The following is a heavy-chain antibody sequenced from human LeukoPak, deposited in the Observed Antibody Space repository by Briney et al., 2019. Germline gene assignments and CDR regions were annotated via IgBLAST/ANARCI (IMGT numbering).Heavy chain of an antibody. D-gene: IGHD3-22*01. Sequence: GASVKVSCKASGYTFTGYYMHWARQAPGQGLEWMGRINPNSGGTNYAQKFQGRVTMTRDTSISTAYMELSRLRSDDTAVYYCARDWYYYDRGDAFDIWGQGTMVTVSS. CDR2: INPNSGGT. CDR3: ARDWYYYDRGDAFDI. CDR1: GYTFTGYY. V-gene: IGHV1-2*06. J-gene: IGHJ3*02.